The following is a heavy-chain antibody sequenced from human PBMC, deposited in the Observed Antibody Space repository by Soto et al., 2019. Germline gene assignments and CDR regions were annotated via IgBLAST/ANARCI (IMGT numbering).Heavy chain of an antibody. J-gene: IGHJ4*02. Sequence: PGGSLRLSCAASGFTFSSYGMHWVRQAPGKGLEWVAVIWYDGSNKYYADSVKGRFTISRDNSKNTLYLQMNSLRAEDTAVYYCARGGSGSWYWVSLDYWGQGTLVTVSS. CDR3: ARGGSGSWYWVSLDY. V-gene: IGHV3-33*01. CDR2: IWYDGSNK. CDR1: GFTFSSYG. D-gene: IGHD6-13*01.